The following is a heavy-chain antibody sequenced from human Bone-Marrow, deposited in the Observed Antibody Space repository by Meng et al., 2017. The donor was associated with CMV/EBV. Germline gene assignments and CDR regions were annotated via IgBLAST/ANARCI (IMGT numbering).Heavy chain of an antibody. CDR2: IYHTGDTRV. CDR1: GGSISSGNW. CDR3: ARDIAGNDWGYY. D-gene: IGHD3-16*01. Sequence: SETLSLTCAVSGGSISSGNWWTWVRQPPGKGLKWIGGIYHTGDTRVNYNPSFNSRVIISADTSKNQVYLTLTSVTAADTAFYFCARDIAGNDWGYYWGQGALVTVSS. V-gene: IGHV4-4*02. J-gene: IGHJ4*02.